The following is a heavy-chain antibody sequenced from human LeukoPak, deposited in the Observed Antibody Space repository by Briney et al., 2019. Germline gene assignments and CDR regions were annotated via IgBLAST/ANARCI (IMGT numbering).Heavy chain of an antibody. CDR1: GFNFKTYW. CDR3: VRPRRLRRHKSFHS. Sequence: PGGSLRLSCAASGFNFKTYWMHCLRQTRGKGVMGFSRITTEWTSTSCADCVGGRFTISRDNAKNTLYVQMESLGLEDPALYHRVRPRRLRRHKSFHSWGQGTLLAVSS. CDR2: ITTEWTST. V-gene: IGHV3-74*01. D-gene: IGHD5-24*01. J-gene: IGHJ4*02.